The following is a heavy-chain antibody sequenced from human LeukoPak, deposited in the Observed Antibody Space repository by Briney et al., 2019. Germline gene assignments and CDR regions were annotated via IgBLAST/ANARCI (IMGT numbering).Heavy chain of an antibody. D-gene: IGHD3-9*01. CDR1: GGSISSGDYY. V-gene: IGHV4-30-4*08. Sequence: TSETLSLTCTVSGGSISSGDYYWSWIRQPPGKGLEWIGYIYYSGSTYYNPSLKSRVTISVDTSKNQFSLKLSSVTAADTAVYYCARVFRDVLRYFDPAWTIDYWGQGTLVTVSS. J-gene: IGHJ4*02. CDR2: IYYSGST. CDR3: ARVFRDVLRYFDPAWTIDY.